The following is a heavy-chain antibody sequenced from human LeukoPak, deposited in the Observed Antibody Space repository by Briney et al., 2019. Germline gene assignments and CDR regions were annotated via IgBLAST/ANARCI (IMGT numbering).Heavy chain of an antibody. D-gene: IGHD6-13*01. J-gene: IGHJ4*02. V-gene: IGHV5-51*01. CDR2: VYPGDSDT. Sequence: GESLKISCKGSGYSFANHWIGWVRQMPGKGLEWMGIVYPGDSDTRYSPSFQGQVTMSADKSISTAYLRWSSLRAEDTAVYYCAKRERERISWYFFDYWGQGTLVTVSS. CDR1: GYSFANHW. CDR3: AKRERERISWYFFDY.